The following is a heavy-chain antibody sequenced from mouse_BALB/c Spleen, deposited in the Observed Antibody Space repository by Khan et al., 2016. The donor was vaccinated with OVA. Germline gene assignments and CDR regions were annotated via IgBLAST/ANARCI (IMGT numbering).Heavy chain of an antibody. J-gene: IGHJ4*01. D-gene: IGHD1-2*01. V-gene: IGHV9-3-1*01. CDR1: GYTFTTYG. CDR3: ARVGYSGTMDY. Sequence: QIQLVQSGPELKKPGVTVKISCKASGYTFTTYGMNWVKQAPGKGLKWMGWINTYTGEPTYVDDFKGRFAFSLETSARAAYLQINNPKIEDTATYFCARVGYSGTMDYWGQGTLVTVSS. CDR2: INTYTGEP.